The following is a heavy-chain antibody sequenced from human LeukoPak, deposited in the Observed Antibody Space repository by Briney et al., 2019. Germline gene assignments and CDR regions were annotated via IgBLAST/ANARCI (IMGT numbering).Heavy chain of an antibody. CDR1: GGSISSYY. CDR2: IYYSGST. J-gene: IGHJ5*02. Sequence: KPSETLFLTCTVSGGSISSYYWSWIRQPPGKGLEWIGYIYYSGSTNYNPSLKSRVTMSLDTSRNQFSLKLRSVTAADTAVYYCARDSGYDLNCFDPWGQGTLVTVSS. V-gene: IGHV4-59*12. D-gene: IGHD5-12*01. CDR3: ARDSGYDLNCFDP.